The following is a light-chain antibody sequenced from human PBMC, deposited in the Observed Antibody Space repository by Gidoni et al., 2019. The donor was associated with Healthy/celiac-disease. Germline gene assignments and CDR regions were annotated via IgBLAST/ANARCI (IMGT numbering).Light chain of an antibody. Sequence: DIQMTQDPSSLSASVGDRVTITCRASQSISSYLNWYQQKPGKAPKLLLYAASSLQSGVPSRFIGSGSVTDFTLTISSLQPEDFSTYYCQQSYSTPGVTFGQXTRLEIK. V-gene: IGKV1-39*01. J-gene: IGKJ5*01. CDR2: AAS. CDR1: QSISSY. CDR3: QQSYSTPGVT.